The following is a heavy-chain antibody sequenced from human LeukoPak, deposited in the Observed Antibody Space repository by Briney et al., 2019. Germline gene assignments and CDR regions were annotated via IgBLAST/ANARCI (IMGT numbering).Heavy chain of an antibody. Sequence: SETLSHTCTVSRGSIINYYWSWIRQPAGKGLEWIGRIYTRGSTNYNPSLKSRVTMSVVTSKHRFSLKLSSVTAADTAVYYCARGRYCSADICSGGDAFDIWGQGTMVSVSS. V-gene: IGHV4-4*07. CDR2: IYTRGST. CDR3: ARGRYCSADICSGGDAFDI. CDR1: RGSIINYY. J-gene: IGHJ3*02. D-gene: IGHD2-15*01.